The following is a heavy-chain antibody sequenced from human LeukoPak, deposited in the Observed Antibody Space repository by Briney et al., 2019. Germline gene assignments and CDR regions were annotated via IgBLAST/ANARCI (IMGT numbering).Heavy chain of an antibody. CDR2: ISGSTSTI. V-gene: IGHV3-48*01. Sequence: GGSLRLSCAASGFTSSSYSMNWVRQAPGKGLEWVSYISGSTSTIYYADSVKGRFTISRDNAKNSLYLQMNSLRAEDTAVYYCARGIAAAGTSNYWGQGTLVTVSS. J-gene: IGHJ4*02. CDR3: ARGIAAAGTSNY. CDR1: GFTSSSYS. D-gene: IGHD6-13*01.